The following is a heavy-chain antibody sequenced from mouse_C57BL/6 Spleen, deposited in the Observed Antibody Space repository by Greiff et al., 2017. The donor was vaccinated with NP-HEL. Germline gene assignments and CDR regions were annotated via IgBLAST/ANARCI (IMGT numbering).Heavy chain of an antibody. CDR3: AREGDYGSSLFAY. J-gene: IGHJ3*01. Sequence: QVQLKESGAELVKPGASVKISCKASGYAFSSYWMNWVKQRPGKGLEWIGQIYPGDGDTNYNGKFKGKATLTADKSSSTAYMQLSSLTSEDSAVYCCAREGDYGSSLFAYWGQGTLVTVSA. CDR1: GYAFSSYW. D-gene: IGHD1-1*01. V-gene: IGHV1-80*01. CDR2: IYPGDGDT.